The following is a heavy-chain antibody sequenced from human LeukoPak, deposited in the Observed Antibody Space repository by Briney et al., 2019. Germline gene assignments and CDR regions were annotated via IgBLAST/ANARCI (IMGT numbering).Heavy chain of an antibody. D-gene: IGHD3/OR15-3a*01. Sequence: KPSETLSLXCAVSGYSISSGYYWGWIRQPPGKGLEWIGSIYHSGSTYYNPSLKSRVTISVDTSKNQFSLKLSSVTAADTAVYYCARILDYLYFDYWGQGTLVTVSS. V-gene: IGHV4-38-2*01. CDR3: ARILDYLYFDY. CDR1: GYSISSGYY. J-gene: IGHJ4*02. CDR2: IYHSGST.